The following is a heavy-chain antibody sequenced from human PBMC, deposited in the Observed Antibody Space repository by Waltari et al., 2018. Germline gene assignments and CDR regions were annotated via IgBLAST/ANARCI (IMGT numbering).Heavy chain of an antibody. CDR3: ARGVVGGLDY. CDR2: MNPNRGNT. D-gene: IGHD2-2*01. CDR1: GYTFTSSA. V-gene: IGHV1-8*03. Sequence: QVQPVQSGAEVKKPGASVKVSCKASGYTFTSSAINWVRPATGQGLEWMGWMNPNRGNTGYAKKFQGRVTITRNTYISTAYMELSSLRSEDTAVYYCARGVVGGLDYWGQGTLVTVSS. J-gene: IGHJ4*02.